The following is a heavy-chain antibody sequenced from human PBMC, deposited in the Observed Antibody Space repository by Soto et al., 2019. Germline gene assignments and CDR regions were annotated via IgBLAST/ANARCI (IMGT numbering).Heavy chain of an antibody. CDR3: ARDTGSSWYAFDY. V-gene: IGHV1-3*01. D-gene: IGHD6-13*01. CDR2: INAGNGNT. CDR1: GYTFTSYA. Sequence: ASVKVSCKASGYTFTSYAMHWVRQAPGQRLEWMGWINAGNGNTKYSQKFQGRVTITRDTSPSTAYMELSSLRSEDTAVYYCARDTGSSWYAFDYWGQGTQVTVCS. J-gene: IGHJ4*02.